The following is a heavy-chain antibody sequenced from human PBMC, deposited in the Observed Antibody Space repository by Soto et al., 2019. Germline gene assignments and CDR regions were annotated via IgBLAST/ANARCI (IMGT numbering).Heavy chain of an antibody. CDR2: IYYSGST. J-gene: IGHJ6*02. Sequence: QVQLQESGPGLVKPSQTLSLTCTVSDGSISSGGYYWSWIRQHPGKGLEWIGYIYYSGSTYYNPSLQSRFTISVDTSKNPFSLKLSAVTAADTAVYYCARVCGGGCHNGMGVWGQGTTVTVSS. CDR3: ARVCGGGCHNGMGV. D-gene: IGHD2-21*02. CDR1: DGSISSGGYY. V-gene: IGHV4-31*03.